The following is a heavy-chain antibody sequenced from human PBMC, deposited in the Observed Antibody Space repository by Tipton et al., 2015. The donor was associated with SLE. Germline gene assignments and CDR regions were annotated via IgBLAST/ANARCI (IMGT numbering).Heavy chain of an antibody. J-gene: IGHJ4*02. CDR2: IYHSGST. D-gene: IGHD5-12*01. CDR1: GYSISSGYH. CDR3: ARMRPHVDCLYFDY. Sequence: TLSLTCTVSGYSISSGYHWGWIRQPPGKGLEWIGSIYHSGSTYYNPSLKSRVTISVDTSKNQFSLKLSSVTAADTAVYYCARMRPHVDCLYFDYWGQGTLVTVSS. V-gene: IGHV4-38-2*02.